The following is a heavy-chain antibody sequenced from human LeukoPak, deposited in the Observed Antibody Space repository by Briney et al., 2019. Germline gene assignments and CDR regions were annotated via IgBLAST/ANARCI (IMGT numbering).Heavy chain of an antibody. CDR3: AKIGFGNRTLSFDY. CDR1: GFTFSSYG. D-gene: IGHD1/OR15-1a*01. J-gene: IGHJ4*02. Sequence: GGSLRLSCAASGFTFSSYGMHWVRQAPGKGLEWVAFIRYDGSNKYYADSVKGRLTVSRDNSKNTLYLQMNSLRAEDTAVYYCAKIGFGNRTLSFDYWGQGTLVTVSS. CDR2: IRYDGSNK. V-gene: IGHV3-30*02.